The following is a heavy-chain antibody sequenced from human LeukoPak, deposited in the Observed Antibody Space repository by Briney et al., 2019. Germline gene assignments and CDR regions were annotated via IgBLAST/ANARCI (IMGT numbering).Heavy chain of an antibody. Sequence: ASVKVSCKTSGYTFTAYHMHWVRQAPGQGLEFVGWIYPPTGGTVLAGKFQGRVTMTRDTSIAVAYMELSGLTFDDTAVYYRVRENWYYDHWGQGTLVTVSS. J-gene: IGHJ4*02. D-gene: IGHD3-16*01. CDR1: GYTFTAYH. V-gene: IGHV1-2*02. CDR2: IYPPTGGT. CDR3: VRENWYYDH.